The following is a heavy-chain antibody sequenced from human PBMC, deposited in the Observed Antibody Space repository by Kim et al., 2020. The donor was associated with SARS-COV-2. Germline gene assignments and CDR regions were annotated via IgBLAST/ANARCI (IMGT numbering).Heavy chain of an antibody. V-gene: IGHV1-69*13. CDR2: IIPIFTTT. Sequence: SVKASCKASGGTFNSYVISWLRQAPGQGLEWMAGIIPIFTTTHYAQRFQGRITITADESTSTAYMELSSLGSEDTAVYFCATSKGMQYSDSSGYYFAYWGQGTLVTVSS. J-gene: IGHJ4*02. CDR3: ATSKGMQYSDSSGYYFAY. CDR1: GGTFNSYV. D-gene: IGHD3-22*01.